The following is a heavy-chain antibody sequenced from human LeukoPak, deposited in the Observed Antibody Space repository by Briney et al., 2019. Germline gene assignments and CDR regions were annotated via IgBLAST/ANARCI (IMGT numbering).Heavy chain of an antibody. D-gene: IGHD5-18*01. Sequence: SQTLSLTCTVSGGSISSGDYYWRWIRQPPGKGLEWIGYIYYSGSTYYNPSLKSRVTISVDTSKNQFSLKLSSVTAADTAVYYCARADTAMIFYFDYWGQGTLVTVSS. CDR3: ARADTAMIFYFDY. CDR2: IYYSGST. J-gene: IGHJ4*02. V-gene: IGHV4-30-4*01. CDR1: GGSISSGDYY.